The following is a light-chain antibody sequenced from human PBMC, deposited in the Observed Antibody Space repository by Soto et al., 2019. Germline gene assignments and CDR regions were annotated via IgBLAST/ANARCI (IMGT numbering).Light chain of an antibody. V-gene: IGLV2-14*03. CDR1: SSDVGSYDY. J-gene: IGLJ1*01. CDR3: CAYSPRCPHD. Sequence: QSALTQPASVSGSPGQSITFSCTGTSSDVGSYDYVSWHQQHPGKAPKLIIYDVNNRPSGVPSRFSGSKSGNTASLTISGLQTEDEAGYYFCAYSPRCPHDFGTGTQLTV. CDR2: DVN.